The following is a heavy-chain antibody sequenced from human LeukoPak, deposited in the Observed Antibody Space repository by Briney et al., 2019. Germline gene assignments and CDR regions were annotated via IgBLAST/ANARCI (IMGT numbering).Heavy chain of an antibody. Sequence: SVKVSCKASGGTFSSYAISWVRQAPGQGLEWMGGIIPIFGTANYAQKFQGRVTITTDESTSTAYMELSSLRSEDTAVYYCAREGGGNPHDPYYYYMDVWGKGTTVTVSS. V-gene: IGHV1-69*05. D-gene: IGHD2-15*01. CDR1: GGTFSSYA. CDR3: AREGGGNPHDPYYYYMDV. J-gene: IGHJ6*03. CDR2: IIPIFGTA.